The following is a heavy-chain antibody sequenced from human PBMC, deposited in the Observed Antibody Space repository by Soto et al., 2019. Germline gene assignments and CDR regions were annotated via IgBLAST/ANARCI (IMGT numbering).Heavy chain of an antibody. Sequence: KASETLSLTCTVSGGSISSYYWSWIRQPPGKGLEWIGYIYYSGSTNYNPSLKSRVTISVDTSKNQFSLKLSSVTAADTAVYYCARDRGGYSGSYSDAFDIWGQGTMVTVSS. D-gene: IGHD1-26*01. V-gene: IGHV4-59*01. CDR1: GGSISSYY. CDR3: ARDRGGYSGSYSDAFDI. J-gene: IGHJ3*02. CDR2: IYYSGST.